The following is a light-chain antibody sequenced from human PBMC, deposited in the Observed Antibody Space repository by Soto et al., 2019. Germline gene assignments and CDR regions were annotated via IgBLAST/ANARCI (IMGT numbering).Light chain of an antibody. J-gene: IGKJ5*01. Sequence: EIVLTQSPATLSLSPGEGATLSCRAIQSVSAYLAWYQQRPGQAPRLLIYDASYRATDIPPRFSGSGSGTDFTLTISSLEPEDFAVYYCQQRRSWPPTITFGQGTRLEIK. CDR3: QQRRSWPPTIT. V-gene: IGKV3-11*01. CDR1: QSVSAY. CDR2: DAS.